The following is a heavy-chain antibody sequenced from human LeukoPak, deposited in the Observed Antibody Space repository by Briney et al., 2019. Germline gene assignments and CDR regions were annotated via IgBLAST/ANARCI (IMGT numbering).Heavy chain of an antibody. CDR2: IQYDGSNK. Sequence: GGSLRLSCAASGFTFSSFDMSWVRQAPGKGLEWVAFIQYDGSNKYYADSVKGRFTISRDNSKNTLYLQMNSLRAEDTAVYYCAILLPNYYGSGSTDWGQGTLVTVSS. D-gene: IGHD3-10*01. V-gene: IGHV3-30*02. CDR1: GFTFSSFD. CDR3: AILLPNYYGSGSTD. J-gene: IGHJ4*02.